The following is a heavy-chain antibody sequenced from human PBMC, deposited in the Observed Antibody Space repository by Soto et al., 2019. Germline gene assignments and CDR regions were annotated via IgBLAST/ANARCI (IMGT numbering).Heavy chain of an antibody. V-gene: IGHV4-39*01. J-gene: IGHJ4*02. CDR3: ARHVSGYCSSTSCYAGPYYFDY. D-gene: IGHD2-2*01. CDR1: GGSISSSSYY. CDR2: IYYSGST. Sequence: PSETLSLTCTVSGGSISSSSYYWGWIRQPPGKGLEWIGSIYYSGSTYYNPSLKSRVTISVDTSKNQFSLKLSSVTAADTAVYYCARHVSGYCSSTSCYAGPYYFDYWGQGTLVTVSS.